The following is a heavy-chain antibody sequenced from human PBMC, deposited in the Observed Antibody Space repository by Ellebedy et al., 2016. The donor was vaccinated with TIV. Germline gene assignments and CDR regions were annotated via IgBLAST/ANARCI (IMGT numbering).Heavy chain of an antibody. V-gene: IGHV3-23*01. Sequence: GESLKISCAASGFTVSSNFMNWVRQAPGKGLGWVSGITANARTTFYADSVEGRFTISRDNSKDTVYLHLNGLTAEDTAVYYCAKEPIAVAGYNYYGMDVWGQGTTVTVSS. J-gene: IGHJ6*02. D-gene: IGHD6-19*01. CDR2: ITANARTT. CDR1: GFTVSSNF. CDR3: AKEPIAVAGYNYYGMDV.